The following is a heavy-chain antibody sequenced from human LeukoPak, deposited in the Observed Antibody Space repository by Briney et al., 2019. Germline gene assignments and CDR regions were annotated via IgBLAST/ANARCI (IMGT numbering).Heavy chain of an antibody. V-gene: IGHV4-34*01. CDR2: INHSGST. CDR1: GGSFSGYY. CDR3: AREPHPRGLEIGAFDI. J-gene: IGHJ3*02. D-gene: IGHD1-1*01. Sequence: PSETLSLTCAVYGGSFSGYYWSWIRQPPGKGLEWIGEINHSGSTNYNPSLKSRVTVSVDTSKNQFSLKLSSVTAADTAVYYCAREPHPRGLEIGAFDIWGQGTVVTVSS.